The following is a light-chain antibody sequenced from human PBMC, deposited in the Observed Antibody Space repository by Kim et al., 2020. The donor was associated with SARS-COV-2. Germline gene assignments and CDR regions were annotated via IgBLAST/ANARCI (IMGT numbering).Light chain of an antibody. CDR1: SSDVGGYNY. CDR3: SSYTSSSRV. J-gene: IGLJ3*02. Sequence: QSALTQPASVSGSPGQSITISCTGTSSDVGGYNYVSWYQQHPGKAPKLMIYDVSKRPSGVSNRFSGYKSGNTASLTISGLQAEDEADYYCSSYTSSSRVFGGGTQLTVL. V-gene: IGLV2-14*01. CDR2: DVS.